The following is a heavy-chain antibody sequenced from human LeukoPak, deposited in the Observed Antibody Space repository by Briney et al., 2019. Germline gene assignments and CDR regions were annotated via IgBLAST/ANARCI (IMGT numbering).Heavy chain of an antibody. CDR2: ITSGGGSV. CDR3: ARGARYSGYDHDAFDI. Sequence: PRGSLRLSCAASGFTFSDYYMGWIRQAPGKGLEWVSYITSGGGSVYYADSVKGRFTTSRDNAKDSLYLQMNSLRAEDTAIYYCARGARYSGYDHDAFDIWGQGTMVTVSS. D-gene: IGHD5-12*01. V-gene: IGHV3-11*01. CDR1: GFTFSDYY. J-gene: IGHJ3*02.